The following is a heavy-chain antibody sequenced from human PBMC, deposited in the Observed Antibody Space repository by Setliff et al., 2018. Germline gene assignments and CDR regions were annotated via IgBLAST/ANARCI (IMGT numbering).Heavy chain of an antibody. Sequence: SETLSLTCIVSGVSVSRHYWSWIRQPPGKTLEWIGYIYSSGSTNYNPSLKSRVTISVDTSKNQFSLKLASMTAADTAIYYCARAPQYTNYWYALSWFDPWGQGTLVTVSS. D-gene: IGHD2-8*02. CDR3: ARAPQYTNYWYALSWFDP. J-gene: IGHJ5*02. V-gene: IGHV4-4*08. CDR1: GVSVSRHY. CDR2: IYSSGST.